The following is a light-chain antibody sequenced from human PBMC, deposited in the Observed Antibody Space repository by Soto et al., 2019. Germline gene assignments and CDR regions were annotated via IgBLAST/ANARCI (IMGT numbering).Light chain of an antibody. CDR2: GAS. CDR3: QQYGSSPRVT. Sequence: EIVLTQSPGTLSLSPGERATLSCRASQSVSSSYLAWYQQKPGQAPRLLIYGASSRATGIPDRFSGSGSGTDFTLTISRLEPEYFAVYYCQQYGSSPRVTFGGGNKVELK. V-gene: IGKV3-20*01. CDR1: QSVSSSY. J-gene: IGKJ4*01.